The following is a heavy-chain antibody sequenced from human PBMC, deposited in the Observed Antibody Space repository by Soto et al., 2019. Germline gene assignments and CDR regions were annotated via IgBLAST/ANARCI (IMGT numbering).Heavy chain of an antibody. Sequence: QVQLQESGPGLVKPSETLSLTCTVSGGSISGYYWTWIRQPPVKGLEWVGSLFYGGTTDYNPSLKSRLTMSLDTSKNHFSLKLRSVTAADTAVYYCARHRGPAPVYWGQGTLVTASS. V-gene: IGHV4-39*01. J-gene: IGHJ4*02. D-gene: IGHD3-10*01. CDR2: LFYGGTT. CDR3: ARHRGPAPVY. CDR1: GGSISGYY.